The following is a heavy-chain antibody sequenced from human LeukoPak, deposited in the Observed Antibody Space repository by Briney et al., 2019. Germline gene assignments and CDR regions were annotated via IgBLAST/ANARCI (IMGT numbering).Heavy chain of an antibody. CDR2: IHTSGGT. CDR3: ARTRGNWFDP. J-gene: IGHJ5*02. D-gene: IGHD3-10*01. CDR1: GGSISSYY. Sequence: PSETLSLTCTVSGGSISSYYWSWMRQPAGKGLEWIGHIHTSGGTNYNPSLKSRVTMSVDMSKSQFSLKLSPVTAADTAVYYCARTRGNWFDPWGQGTLVIVSS. V-gene: IGHV4-4*07.